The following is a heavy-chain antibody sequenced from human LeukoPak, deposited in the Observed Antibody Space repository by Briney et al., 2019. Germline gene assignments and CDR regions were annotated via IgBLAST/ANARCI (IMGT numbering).Heavy chain of an antibody. V-gene: IGHV3-7*01. D-gene: IGHD3-10*01. J-gene: IGHJ4*02. CDR2: IKKDASEK. Sequence: GGSLRLSCAAYGFTFSTYRTSWVRQTPGNGLEWVANIKKDASEKYYVDSVKGRFTISRDNVKNSLHLQMNSLRAEDTAVYYCARAPAGVIDCWGQGTLVTVSS. CDR1: GFTFSTYR. CDR3: ARAPAGVIDC.